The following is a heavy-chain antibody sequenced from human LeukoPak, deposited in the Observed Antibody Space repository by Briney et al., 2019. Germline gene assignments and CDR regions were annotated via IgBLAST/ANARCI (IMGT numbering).Heavy chain of an antibody. V-gene: IGHV3-21*01. D-gene: IGHD6-19*01. CDR3: ATTGGWPAN. CDR2: ISSSGTYI. Sequence: PGGSLRLSCAASGFTFSAYSINWVRQAPGRGLEWVSSISSSGTYIYYADSVKGRFTISRDNAKNSLSLQMNSLRAEDTAVYYCATTGGWPANWGQGTLVTVSS. J-gene: IGHJ4*02. CDR1: GFTFSAYS.